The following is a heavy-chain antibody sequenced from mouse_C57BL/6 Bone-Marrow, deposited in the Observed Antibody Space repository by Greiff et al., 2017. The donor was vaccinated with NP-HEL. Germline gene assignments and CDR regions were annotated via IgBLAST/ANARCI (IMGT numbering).Heavy chain of an antibody. CDR3: IYYDYLDY. CDR2: IDPEDGET. D-gene: IGHD2-4*01. J-gene: IGHJ2*01. V-gene: IGHV14-2*01. CDR1: GFNIKDYY. Sequence: EVQLQQSGAELVKPGASVKLSCTASGFNIKDYYMHWVKQRTEQGLEWIGRIDPEDGETKYAPKFPGKATITADTSSNTAYLQLSSLTSEDTAVYYCIYYDYLDYWGQGTTLTVSS.